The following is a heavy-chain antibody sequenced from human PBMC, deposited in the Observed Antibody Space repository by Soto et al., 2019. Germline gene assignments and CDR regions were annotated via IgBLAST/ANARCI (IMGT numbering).Heavy chain of an antibody. CDR2: ISAYNGNA. CDR1: GYTFTSYG. Sequence: ASVKVSCKASGYTFTSYGISWVRQAPGQGLEWMGWISAYNGNANYAQKLQGRVTMTTDTSTSTAYMELRSLRSDDTAVYYCASRPYDILTGYPLDAFDIWGQ. J-gene: IGHJ3*02. V-gene: IGHV1-18*01. CDR3: ASRPYDILTGYPLDAFDI. D-gene: IGHD3-9*01.